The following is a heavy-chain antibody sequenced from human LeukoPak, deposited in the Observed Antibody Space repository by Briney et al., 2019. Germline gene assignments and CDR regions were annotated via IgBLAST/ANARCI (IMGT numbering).Heavy chain of an antibody. Sequence: PSETLSLTCTVSGGSISSSSYYWGWIRQPPGRGLEWIGSIYYSGSTYYNPSLKSRVTISVDTSKNQFSLKLSSVTAADTAVYYCARQQYSSGPGDYWGQGTLVTVSS. V-gene: IGHV4-39*01. J-gene: IGHJ4*02. CDR1: GGSISSSSYY. D-gene: IGHD6-19*01. CDR2: IYYSGST. CDR3: ARQQYSSGPGDY.